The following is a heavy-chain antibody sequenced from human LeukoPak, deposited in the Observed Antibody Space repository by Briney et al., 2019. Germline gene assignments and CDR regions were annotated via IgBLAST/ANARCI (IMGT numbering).Heavy chain of an antibody. V-gene: IGHV3-74*01. D-gene: IGHD5-18*01. CDR2: XNSDGSST. CDR3: ARERYSYGAEYFQH. Sequence: GGSLRLSCXASGFTFSXXXXXXVRQAPGKXXXXXXXXNSDGSSTSYSDSVKGRFTXSRDNAKNTLYLQMDSLRAEDTAVYYCARERYSYGAEYFQHWGQGTLVTASS. J-gene: IGHJ1*01. CDR1: GFTFSXXX.